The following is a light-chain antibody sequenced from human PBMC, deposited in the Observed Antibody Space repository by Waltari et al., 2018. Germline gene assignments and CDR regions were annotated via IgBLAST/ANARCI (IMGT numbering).Light chain of an antibody. CDR3: QSSDNNTVF. V-gene: IGLV6-57*04. Sequence: FLLTQPHSVSESPGKTITISCTRSGCSIAPDYVQWYQQRPGSAPTTVIFENFQRPSGVPHRFSGSIDSSSNSASLIISGLKTEDEADYYCQSSDNNTVFFGGGTRLTVL. CDR2: ENF. CDR1: GCSIAPDY. J-gene: IGLJ2*01.